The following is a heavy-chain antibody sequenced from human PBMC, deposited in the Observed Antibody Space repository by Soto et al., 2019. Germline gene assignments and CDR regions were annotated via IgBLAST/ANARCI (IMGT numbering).Heavy chain of an antibody. J-gene: IGHJ4*02. Sequence: QVQLQESGPGLVKPSQTLSLTCTVSGGSISSGGYYWSWIRQHPGKGLEWFGYIYYSGSTYYNPSLKSRVTISVDTSKNQFSLKLSSVTAADTGVYYCARGGIAAAAPPDYWGQGTLVTVSS. CDR1: GGSISSGGYY. CDR3: ARGGIAAAAPPDY. D-gene: IGHD6-13*01. CDR2: IYYSGST. V-gene: IGHV4-31*03.